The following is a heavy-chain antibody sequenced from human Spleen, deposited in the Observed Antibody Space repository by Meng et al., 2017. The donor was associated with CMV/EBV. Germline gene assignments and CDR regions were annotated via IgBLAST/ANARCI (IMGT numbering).Heavy chain of an antibody. CDR2: ISYDGSNK. CDR3: ARDLTYDFWSGYYREYYYYGMDV. CDR1: GFTFSSYA. D-gene: IGHD3-3*01. J-gene: IGHJ6*02. V-gene: IGHV3-30*04. Sequence: GESLKISCAASGFTFSSYAMHWVRQAPGKGLEWVAVISYDGSNKYYADSVKGRFTISRDNSKNTLYLQMNSLRAEDTAVHYCARDLTYDFWSGYYREYYYYGMDVWGQGTTVTVSS.